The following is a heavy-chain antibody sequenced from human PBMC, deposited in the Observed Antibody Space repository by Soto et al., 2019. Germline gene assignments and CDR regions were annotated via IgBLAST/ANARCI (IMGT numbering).Heavy chain of an antibody. D-gene: IGHD3-22*01. J-gene: IGHJ4*02. Sequence: AGGSLRLSCAASGFTFSSYAMSWVRQAPGKGLEWVSAISGSGGSTYYADSVKGRFTISRDNSKNTLYLQMNSLRAEDTAVYYCAKDLLLPSSSGYYDYWGQGTQVTVSS. CDR3: AKDLLLPSSSGYYDY. V-gene: IGHV3-23*01. CDR2: ISGSGGST. CDR1: GFTFSSYA.